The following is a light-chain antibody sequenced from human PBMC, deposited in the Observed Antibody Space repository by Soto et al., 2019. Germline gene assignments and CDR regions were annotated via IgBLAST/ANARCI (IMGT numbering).Light chain of an antibody. CDR3: AAWDDSLSGRV. J-gene: IGLJ1*01. Sequence: SVLTQPPSASGTPGQRVTISCSGSSPNIGSNYVYWYQQLPGTAPKLLIYRNNQRPSGAPDRFSGSKSGTSASLAISGLRSEDEADYYCAAWDDSLSGRVFGTGTKVTVL. V-gene: IGLV1-47*01. CDR2: RNN. CDR1: SPNIGSNY.